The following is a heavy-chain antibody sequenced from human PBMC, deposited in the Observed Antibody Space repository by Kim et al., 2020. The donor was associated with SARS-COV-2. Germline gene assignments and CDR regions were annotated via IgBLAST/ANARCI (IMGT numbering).Heavy chain of an antibody. CDR3: GREPSN. Sequence: GGSLRLSCEASGFRFSDYYMSWIRQAPGKGLEWVAYINGDGGSMKCADSVNRRFSISRDNANTSLSLQMNSLTPEDTAVYYCGREPSNWCQGTLVTVSS. CDR2: INGDGGSM. D-gene: IGHD6-6*01. J-gene: IGHJ4*02. CDR1: GFRFSDYY. V-gene: IGHV3-11*01.